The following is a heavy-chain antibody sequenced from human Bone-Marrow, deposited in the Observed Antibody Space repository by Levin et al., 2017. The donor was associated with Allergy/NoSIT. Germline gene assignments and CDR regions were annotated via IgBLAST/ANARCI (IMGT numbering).Heavy chain of an antibody. V-gene: IGHV1-24*01. D-gene: IGHD6-19*01. CDR3: ATRARWLVSIDF. J-gene: IGHJ4*02. CDR1: GHILSELT. Sequence: GASVKVSCKVSGHILSELTMHWVRQAPGQGFEWMGGFDPEAGEMFYAQKFQGRVTMVDDRSTDTAYMELTSLTSEDSAVYLCATRARWLVSIDFWGQGTPVTVSS. CDR2: FDPEAGEM.